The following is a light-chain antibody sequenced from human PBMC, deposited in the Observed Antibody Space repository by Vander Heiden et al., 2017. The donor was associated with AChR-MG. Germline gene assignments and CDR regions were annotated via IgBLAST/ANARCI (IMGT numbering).Light chain of an antibody. CDR2: GAS. J-gene: IGKJ3*01. Sequence: EIVLTQSPGTLSLSPGERATLSCRASQSINANSLAWYQQMPGQAPRLLIYGASSRATGIPDRFSGSGSGTDFTLTISRLEPEDFAVYYWQQDCGSFTFGHGTKVDIK. CDR1: QSINANS. CDR3: QQDCGSFT. V-gene: IGKV3-20*01.